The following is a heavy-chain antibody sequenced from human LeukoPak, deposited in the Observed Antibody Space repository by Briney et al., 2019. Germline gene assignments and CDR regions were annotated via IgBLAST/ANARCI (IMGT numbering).Heavy chain of an antibody. V-gene: IGHV1-2*02. CDR2: GGPGSGET. J-gene: IGHJ3*02. D-gene: IGHD7-27*01. Sequence: ASVKVSCKASGYTFSDYFIHWVRQAPGQGLEWMAWGGPGSGETSYSQKFQGRVTVTRDTSISTAYMELTSLRSDDTAVYLCGRKRLGKALETWGQGTMVTVSS. CDR3: GRKRLGKALET. CDR1: GYTFSDYF.